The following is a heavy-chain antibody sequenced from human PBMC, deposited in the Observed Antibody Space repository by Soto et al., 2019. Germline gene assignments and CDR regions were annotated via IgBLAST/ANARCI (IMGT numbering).Heavy chain of an antibody. CDR3: ARHQNWQLVRNYYFDY. V-gene: IGHV4-39*01. CDR2: IYYSGST. CDR1: GGSISSSSYY. J-gene: IGHJ4*02. D-gene: IGHD6-6*01. Sequence: SETLSLTCTVSGGSISSSSYYWGWIRQPPGKGLEWIGSIYYSGSTYYNPSLKSRVTISVDTSKNQFSLKLSSVTAADTAVYYCARHQNWQLVRNYYFDYWGQGTLVTVSS.